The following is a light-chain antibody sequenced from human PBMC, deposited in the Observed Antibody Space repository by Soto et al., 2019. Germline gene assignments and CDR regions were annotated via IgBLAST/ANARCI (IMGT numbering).Light chain of an antibody. V-gene: IGKV3-15*01. CDR1: QSVAW. J-gene: IGKJ1*01. Sequence: TQSPSSLSASVGDTVTLTCRASQSVAWWYQQKPGQTPRLLIFGAYTRASGIPGRFSGSGSGTEFTLTISSLQSEDFAVYYCQQYDDWPSFGQGTKVDIK. CDR2: GAY. CDR3: QQYDDWPS.